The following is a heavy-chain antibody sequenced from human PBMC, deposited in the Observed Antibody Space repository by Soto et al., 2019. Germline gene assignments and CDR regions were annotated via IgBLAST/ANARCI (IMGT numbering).Heavy chain of an antibody. V-gene: IGHV3-33*01. CDR3: ARTWASIAAVDLSSLSWCLDY. J-gene: IGHJ4*02. CDR2: IWYDGSNK. D-gene: IGHD6-13*01. Sequence: HPGGSLRLSCAASGFTFSSYGMHWVRQAPGKGLEWVAVIWYDGSNKYYADSVKGRFTISRDNSKNTLYLQMNSLRAEDTAVYYCARTWASIAAVDLSSLSWCLDYWGQGTLVTVSS. CDR1: GFTFSSYG.